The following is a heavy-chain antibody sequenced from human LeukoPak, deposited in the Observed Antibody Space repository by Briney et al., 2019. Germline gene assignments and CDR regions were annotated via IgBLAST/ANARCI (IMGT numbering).Heavy chain of an antibody. CDR2: ISGIGGDT. CDR3: EKDRDYDFWSGYYY. V-gene: IGHV3-23*01. Sequence: AGGSLRLSCAASGFTFSNFAMSWVRQAPGKGLEWVSAISGIGGDTYYADSVKGQFTISRENAKSKLYLEMNNPRAEDTAVYYCEKDRDYDFWSGYYYWGQGTLVTVSS. J-gene: IGHJ4*02. CDR1: GFTFSNFA. D-gene: IGHD3-3*01.